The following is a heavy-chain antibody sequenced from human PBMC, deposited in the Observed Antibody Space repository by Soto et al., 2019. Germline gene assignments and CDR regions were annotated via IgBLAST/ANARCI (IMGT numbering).Heavy chain of an antibody. CDR3: AKDPKWEPTNWFDP. Sequence: GGSLRLSCAASGFTFSSYTMSWVRQAPGKGLEWVSAISGSGGSTYYADSVKGRFTISRDNSKNTLYLQMNSLRAEDTAVYYCAKDPKWEPTNWFDPWGQGTLVTVSS. D-gene: IGHD1-26*01. CDR1: GFTFSSYT. J-gene: IGHJ5*02. V-gene: IGHV3-23*01. CDR2: ISGSGGST.